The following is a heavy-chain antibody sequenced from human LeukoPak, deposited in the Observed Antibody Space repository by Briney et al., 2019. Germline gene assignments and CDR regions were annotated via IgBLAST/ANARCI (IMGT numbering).Heavy chain of an antibody. CDR1: GFTFSSYS. V-gene: IGHV3-30*18. J-gene: IGHJ4*02. D-gene: IGHD6-19*01. CDR3: AKDIKQWLVDSCFDY. CDR2: ISYDGSNE. Sequence: HTGGSLRLSCAASGFTFSSYSMNWVRQAPGKGLEWVAAISYDGSNEYYAHSVKGRFTISRDNSKSTLYLQMNSLRAEDTAVYYCAKDIKQWLVDSCFDYWGQGTLVTVSS.